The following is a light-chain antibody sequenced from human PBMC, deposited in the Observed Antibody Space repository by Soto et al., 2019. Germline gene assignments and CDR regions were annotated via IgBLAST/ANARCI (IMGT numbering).Light chain of an antibody. CDR2: VNSDGSH. V-gene: IGLV4-69*01. Sequence: VLTQSPSASASLGASVKLTCTLSSGHSSYAIAWHQQQPEKGPRYLMKVNSDGSHSKGDGIPDRFSGSSSGAERYLTISSLQSEDEADYYCQTWGTGIDWVFGGGTKRPS. J-gene: IGLJ3*02. CDR3: QTWGTGIDWV. CDR1: SGHSSYA.